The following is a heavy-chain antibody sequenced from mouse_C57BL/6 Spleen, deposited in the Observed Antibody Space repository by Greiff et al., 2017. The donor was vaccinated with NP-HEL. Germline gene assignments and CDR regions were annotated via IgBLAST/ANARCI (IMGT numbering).Heavy chain of an antibody. J-gene: IGHJ3*01. Sequence: EVQLQQSGTVLARPGASVKMSCKTSGYTFTSYWMHWVKQRPGQGLEWIGAIYPGNSDTSYNQKFKGKAKLTAVTSASTAYMELSSLTNEDSAVYYCTIYYGNAGWSAYWGQGTLVTVSA. V-gene: IGHV1-5*01. D-gene: IGHD2-1*01. CDR3: TIYYGNAGWSAY. CDR1: GYTFTSYW. CDR2: IYPGNSDT.